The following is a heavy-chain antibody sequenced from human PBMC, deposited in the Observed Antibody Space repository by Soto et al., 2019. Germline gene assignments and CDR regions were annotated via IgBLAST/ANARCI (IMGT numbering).Heavy chain of an antibody. Sequence: SETLSLTCRVSGGSISGSDWSGIRQSPGKGLEWLGYVYYTGSTNYSPSLRSRVSISVDTSKNEFSLRLSSVTAADTAVYFCARSVAVPGAHIDYWGQGTQVTVSS. CDR2: VYYTGST. J-gene: IGHJ4*02. V-gene: IGHV4-59*01. CDR1: GGSISGSD. D-gene: IGHD6-19*01. CDR3: ARSVAVPGAHIDY.